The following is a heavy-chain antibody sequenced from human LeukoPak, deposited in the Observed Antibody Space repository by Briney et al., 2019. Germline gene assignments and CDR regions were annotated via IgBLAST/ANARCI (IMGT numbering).Heavy chain of an antibody. J-gene: IGHJ4*02. V-gene: IGHV5-51*01. D-gene: IGHD6-13*01. Sequence: GESLKISCKGSGYSFTSYWIGWVRQMPGKGLECMAIIYPGDSNTRYSPSFQGQVTISTDKSISTAYLQWSSLKASDTAMYYCARLAISSIWSVYFDYWGQGTLVTVSS. CDR1: GYSFTSYW. CDR2: IYPGDSNT. CDR3: ARLAISSIWSVYFDY.